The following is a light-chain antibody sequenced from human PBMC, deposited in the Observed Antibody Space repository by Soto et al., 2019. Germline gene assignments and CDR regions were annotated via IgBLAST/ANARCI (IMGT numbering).Light chain of an antibody. J-gene: IGKJ1*01. CDR3: QQSYSTSWT. CDR2: AAS. V-gene: IGKV1-39*01. Sequence: DIQMTQSPSSXSASVGDRVTITCRAGQSISSYLNWYQQKPGKAPKLLIYAASSLQSGVPSRFSGSGSGTDFTLTISSLQPEDFATYYCQQSYSTSWTFSQGTKVDIK. CDR1: QSISSY.